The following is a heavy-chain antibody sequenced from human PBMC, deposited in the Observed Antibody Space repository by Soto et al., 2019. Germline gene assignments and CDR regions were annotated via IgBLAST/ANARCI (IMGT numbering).Heavy chain of an antibody. CDR2: IKQDGSEK. J-gene: IGHJ4*02. CDR1: GFTFSSYW. D-gene: IGHD3-3*01. V-gene: IGHV3-7*01. Sequence: EVQLVESGGGLVQPGGSLRLSCAASGFTFSSYWMSWVRQAPGKGLEWVANIKQDGSEKYYVDSVKGRFTISRDNAKNSLYLQMNSLRAEDTAVYYCARCFRSGTTGAQDLEWLLRAWDYWGQGTLVTVSS. CDR3: ARCFRSGTTGAQDLEWLLRAWDY.